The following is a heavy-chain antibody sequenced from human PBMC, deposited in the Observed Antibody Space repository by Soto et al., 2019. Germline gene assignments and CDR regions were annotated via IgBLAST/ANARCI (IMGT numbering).Heavy chain of an antibody. D-gene: IGHD1-1*01. V-gene: IGHV5-51*01. CDR2: IYPRDSDT. J-gene: IGHJ4*02. CDR3: ARRGIGATGRTWGY. CDR1: GYSFTSYW. Sequence: GASLKITGKGTGYSFTSYWIGWVRQMPGKGLEWMGIIYPRDSDTRYSPSFQGQVTISADRSITTAYLQWSSLKASDTAMYFCARRGIGATGRTWGYWGQGTQVTVS.